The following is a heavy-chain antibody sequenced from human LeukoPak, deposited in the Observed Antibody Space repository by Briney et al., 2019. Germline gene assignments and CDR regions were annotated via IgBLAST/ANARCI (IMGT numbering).Heavy chain of an antibody. CDR1: GFTFSSYS. CDR2: ISSSSYI. D-gene: IGHD2-15*01. Sequence: GGSLRLSCAASGFTFSSYSMNWVRQAPGKGLEWVSSISSSSYIYYADSVKGRFTISRDNAKNSLYLQTNSLRAEDTAVYHCARDMPLVVVVAANGLGFDYWGQGTLVTVSS. CDR3: ARDMPLVVVVAANGLGFDY. V-gene: IGHV3-21*01. J-gene: IGHJ4*02.